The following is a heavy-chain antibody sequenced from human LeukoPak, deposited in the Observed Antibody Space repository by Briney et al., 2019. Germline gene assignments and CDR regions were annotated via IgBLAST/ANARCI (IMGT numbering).Heavy chain of an antibody. D-gene: IGHD3-10*01. Sequence: TGGSLRLSCAASGFTFSSYAMSWVRQAPGKGLEWVSGISWNSGSTYYADSVKGRFTISRDNSKNTLYLQMNSLRAEDTAVYYCARDNGSSDAFDIWGQGTMVTVSS. CDR1: GFTFSSYA. CDR3: ARDNGSSDAFDI. V-gene: IGHV3-23*01. CDR2: ISWNSGST. J-gene: IGHJ3*02.